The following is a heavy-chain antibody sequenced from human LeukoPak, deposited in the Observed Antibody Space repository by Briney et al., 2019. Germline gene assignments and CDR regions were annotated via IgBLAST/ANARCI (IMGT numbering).Heavy chain of an antibody. V-gene: IGHV4-59*01. D-gene: IGHD3-10*01. J-gene: IGHJ3*02. CDR1: GGSISSYY. CDR3: ARADVTMVRGVIIDPDAFDI. Sequence: PSETLSLTCTVSGGSISSYYWSWVRQPPGKGREWIGYIYYSGSTNYNPSLKSRVTISVDTSKNKFSLKLSSVTAEDTAVYYCARADVTMVRGVIIDPDAFDIWGQGTMVTVSS. CDR2: IYYSGST.